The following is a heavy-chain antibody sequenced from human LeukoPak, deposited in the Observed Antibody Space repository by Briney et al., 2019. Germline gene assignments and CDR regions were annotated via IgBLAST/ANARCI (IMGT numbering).Heavy chain of an antibody. Sequence: SETLSLTCTVSGGSISSYYWSWIRQPPGKGLEWIGYIYYSGSTNYNPSLKSRVTISVDTSKNQFSLKLSSVTAADTAVYYCARHGYYDSSGYYYDYWDQGTLVTVSS. V-gene: IGHV4-59*08. J-gene: IGHJ4*02. CDR2: IYYSGST. CDR3: ARHGYYDSSGYYYDY. CDR1: GGSISSYY. D-gene: IGHD3-22*01.